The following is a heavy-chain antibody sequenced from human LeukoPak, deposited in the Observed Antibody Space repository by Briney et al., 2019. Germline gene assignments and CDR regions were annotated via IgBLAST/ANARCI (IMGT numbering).Heavy chain of an antibody. D-gene: IGHD5-18*01. CDR1: GFTFSSYA. Sequence: PGGSLRLSCAASGFTFSSYAMSWVRQVPGKGLEWVSVISGSGDNTYYADSVKGRFTISRDNSKNMLYLQMNSLRAEDTAVYYCAKDRYSYAFEYSDSWGQGTLVTVSS. CDR3: AKDRYSYAFEYSDS. J-gene: IGHJ4*02. CDR2: ISGSGDNT. V-gene: IGHV3-23*01.